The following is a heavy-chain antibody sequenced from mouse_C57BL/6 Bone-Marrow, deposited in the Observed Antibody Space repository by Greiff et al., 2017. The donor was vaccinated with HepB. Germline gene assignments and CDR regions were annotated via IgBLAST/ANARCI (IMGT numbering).Heavy chain of an antibody. CDR2: IRNKANGYTT. Sequence: EVKLVESGGGLVQPGGSLSLSCAASGFTFTDYYMSWVRQPPGKALEWLGFIRNKANGYTTEYSASVKGRFTISRDNSQSILYLQMNALRAEDSATYYCARDDYYYGSWYFDVWGTGTTVTVSS. CDR3: ARDDYYYGSWYFDV. D-gene: IGHD1-1*01. V-gene: IGHV7-3*01. CDR1: GFTFTDYY. J-gene: IGHJ1*03.